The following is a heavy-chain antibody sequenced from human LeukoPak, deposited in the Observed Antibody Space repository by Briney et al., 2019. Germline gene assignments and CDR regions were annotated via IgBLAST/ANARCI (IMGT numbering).Heavy chain of an antibody. V-gene: IGHV3-21*04. J-gene: IGHJ4*02. CDR1: GFTVSSYA. D-gene: IGHD6-13*01. Sequence: PGGSLRLSCAASGFTVSSYAMNWVRQAPGKGLEWVSSISSSGIYIYYADSVKGRFTISRDNAKNSLYLQMNSLRAEDTALYYCAKDISLGFRWSTFDLWGQGTLVTVSS. CDR2: ISSSGIYI. CDR3: AKDISLGFRWSTFDL.